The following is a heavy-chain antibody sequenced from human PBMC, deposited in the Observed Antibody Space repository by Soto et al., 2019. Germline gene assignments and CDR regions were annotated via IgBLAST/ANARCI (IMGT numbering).Heavy chain of an antibody. V-gene: IGHV1-69*02. CDR3: ASTDYSMRLNYMDV. Sequence: QVQLVQSGAEVKKPGSSVKVSCKASGGTFSSYTISWVRQAPGQGLEWMGRIIPILGIANYAQKFQGRVTITADKPTNTAYMELSSLRSEDTAVYDCASTDYSMRLNYMDVWGKGTTVTVSS. J-gene: IGHJ6*03. CDR1: GGTFSSYT. D-gene: IGHD4-4*01. CDR2: IIPILGIA.